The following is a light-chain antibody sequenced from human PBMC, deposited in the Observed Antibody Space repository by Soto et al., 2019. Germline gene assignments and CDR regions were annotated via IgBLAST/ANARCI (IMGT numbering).Light chain of an antibody. CDR3: QQYNDWWT. Sequence: ERVMTQSPATLSVSPGEKVTLSCRASQSVSSNLAWYQQKPGQAPRLLIYGASTRATGIPARFRGSGSGTEFTLTISSLQSEDFAVYYCQQYNDWWTFGQGTKVDIK. CDR2: GAS. V-gene: IGKV3-15*01. CDR1: QSVSSN. J-gene: IGKJ1*01.